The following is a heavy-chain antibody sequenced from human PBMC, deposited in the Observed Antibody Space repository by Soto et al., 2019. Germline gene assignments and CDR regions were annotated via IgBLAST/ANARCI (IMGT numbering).Heavy chain of an antibody. D-gene: IGHD3-22*01. CDR2: ISASGGST. CDR3: AKPRASSGYYYYYYGMDV. J-gene: IGHJ6*02. V-gene: IGHV3-23*01. Sequence: PGGSLRLSCAASGFTFSSYWMHWVRQAPGKGLEWVSAISASGGSTYYADSVKGRFTISRDNSKNTLYLQMNSLRAEDTAVYYCAKPRASSGYYYYYYGMDVWGQGTTVTV. CDR1: GFTFSSYW.